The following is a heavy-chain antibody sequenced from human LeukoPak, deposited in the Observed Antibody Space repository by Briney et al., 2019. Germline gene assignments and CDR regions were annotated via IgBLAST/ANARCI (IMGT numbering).Heavy chain of an antibody. CDR3: ARDNYDILTGYRDY. Sequence: GGSLRLSCAASGFTFSSYSMNWVRQAPGKGLEWVSSISSSSSYIYYADSVKGRFTISRDNAKNSLYLQMNSLRAEDAAVYYCARDNYDILTGYRDYWGQGTLVTVSS. CDR1: GFTFSSYS. CDR2: ISSSSSYI. D-gene: IGHD3-9*01. V-gene: IGHV3-21*01. J-gene: IGHJ4*02.